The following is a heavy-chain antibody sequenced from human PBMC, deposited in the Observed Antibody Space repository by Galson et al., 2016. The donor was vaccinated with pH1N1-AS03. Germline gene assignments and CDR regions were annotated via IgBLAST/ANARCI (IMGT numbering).Heavy chain of an antibody. Sequence: SVKVSCKASGYTFVNYGISWVRRAPGQGLEWMGWISGYDGHTGYAQKFQGRVTMTTDTSTNTAYMELRSLTSDDTDVYYCARDESGYMYWGQGTLVTVFS. V-gene: IGHV1-18*01. J-gene: IGHJ4*02. CDR2: ISGYDGHT. CDR1: GYTFVNYG. CDR3: ARDESGYMY. D-gene: IGHD3-3*01.